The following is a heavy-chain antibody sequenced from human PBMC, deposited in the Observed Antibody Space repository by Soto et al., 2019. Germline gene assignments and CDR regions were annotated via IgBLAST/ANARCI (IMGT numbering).Heavy chain of an antibody. V-gene: IGHV4-34*01. CDR1: GGSFSGYY. CDR3: ARGGLDIVVVTAIKYYYYYGIDV. Sequence: LSLTCAVYGGSFSGYYWSWIRQPPGKGLEWIGEINHSGSTNYNPSLKSRVTISVDTSKNQFSLKLSSVTAADTAVYYCARGGLDIVVVTAIKYYYYYGIDVWGQGTTVTVSS. J-gene: IGHJ6*02. CDR2: INHSGST. D-gene: IGHD2-21*02.